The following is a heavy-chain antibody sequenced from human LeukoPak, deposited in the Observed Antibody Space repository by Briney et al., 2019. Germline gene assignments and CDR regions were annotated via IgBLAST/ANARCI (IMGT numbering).Heavy chain of an antibody. CDR3: AREILAPGKTHDY. J-gene: IGHJ4*02. V-gene: IGHV3-74*01. CDR1: GFTFSSYG. Sequence: GGSLRLSCAASGFTFSSYGMHWVRHVPGKGLVWVSRINDDGSATFYADSVKGRFTISRDNAKNTLFLQINSLRAEDTAVYYCAREILAPGKTHDYWGQGTLVTVSS. CDR2: INDDGSAT.